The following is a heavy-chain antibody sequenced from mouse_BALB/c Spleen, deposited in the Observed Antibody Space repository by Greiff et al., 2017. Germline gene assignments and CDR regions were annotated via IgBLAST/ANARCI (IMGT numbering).Heavy chain of an antibody. Sequence: EVKLMESGGGLVQPGGSRKLSCAASGFTFSSFGMHWVRQAPEKGLEWVAYISSGSSTIYYADTVKGRFTISRDNPKNTLFLQMTSLRSEDTAMYYCARGGFTTANYFDYWGQGTTLTVSS. D-gene: IGHD1-2*01. CDR2: ISSGSSTI. CDR3: ARGGFTTANYFDY. J-gene: IGHJ2*01. V-gene: IGHV5-17*02. CDR1: GFTFSSFG.